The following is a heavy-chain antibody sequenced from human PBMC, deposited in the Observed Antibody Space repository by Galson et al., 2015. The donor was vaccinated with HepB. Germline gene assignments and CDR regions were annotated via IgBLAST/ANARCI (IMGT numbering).Heavy chain of an antibody. J-gene: IGHJ5*02. V-gene: IGHV3-7*01. CDR3: ARDPVDAA. CDR1: GFTFSTYW. D-gene: IGHD5-18*01. Sequence: SLRLSCAASGFTFSTYWMTWVRQAPGKGPEWVANIKKDGSEKNYVDSVKSRFTISRDNAKNSLYLQMDSLRVEDTAVYYCARDPVDAAWGQGTLVTVSS. CDR2: IKKDGSEK.